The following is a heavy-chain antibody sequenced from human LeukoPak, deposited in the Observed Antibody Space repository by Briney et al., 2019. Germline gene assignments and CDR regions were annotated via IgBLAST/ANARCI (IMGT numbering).Heavy chain of an antibody. J-gene: IGHJ4*02. CDR1: GISFSDNA. D-gene: IGHD6-13*01. Sequence: GGSLRLSCAASGISFSDNALSWVRQAPGKGLEWVSAISGSGGSTYCADSVKGRFTISRDNSKNTLYLQMNSLRAEDTAVYYCAKDRVSDSSSWYYFDYWGQGTLVTVSS. CDR2: ISGSGGST. CDR3: AKDRVSDSSSWYYFDY. V-gene: IGHV3-23*01.